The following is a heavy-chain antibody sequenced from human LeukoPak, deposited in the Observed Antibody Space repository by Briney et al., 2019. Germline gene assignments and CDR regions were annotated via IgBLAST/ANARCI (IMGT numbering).Heavy chain of an antibody. CDR2: ISGSGGNT. CDR3: AKEESGPRVDY. Sequence: GSLRLSCAASGFTFRTYAMSWVRQAPGKGLEWVSAISGSGGNTYYADSVKGRFTISRDNSKNTLYLQMNSLRAEDTAVYYCAKEESGPRVDYWGQGTLVTVSS. D-gene: IGHD3-10*01. J-gene: IGHJ4*02. V-gene: IGHV3-23*01. CDR1: GFTFRTYA.